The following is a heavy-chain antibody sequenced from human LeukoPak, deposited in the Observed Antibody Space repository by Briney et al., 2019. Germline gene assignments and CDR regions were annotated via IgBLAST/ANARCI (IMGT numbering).Heavy chain of an antibody. CDR3: AKCSGIAAAGLLDAFDI. CDR2: ISGSGGST. J-gene: IGHJ3*02. D-gene: IGHD6-13*01. V-gene: IGHV3-23*01. CDR1: GFTFSSYA. Sequence: PGGSLRLSCAASGFTFSSYAMSWVRQAPGKGLEWVSAISGSGGSTYYADSVKGRFTISRDNSKNTLYLQMNSLRAEDTAVYYCAKCSGIAAAGLLDAFDIWGQGTMVTVSS.